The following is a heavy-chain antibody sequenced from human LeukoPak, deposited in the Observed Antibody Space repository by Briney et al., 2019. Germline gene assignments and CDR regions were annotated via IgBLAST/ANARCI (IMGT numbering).Heavy chain of an antibody. J-gene: IGHJ4*02. CDR2: ISDTVRDT. CDR3: AKDNYWGIFAS. V-gene: IGHV3-23*01. D-gene: IGHD3-16*01. CDR1: GFTFSAYG. Sequence: RGSLRLSCAASGFTFSAYGMSWVRQAPGKGLEWVSHISDTVRDTWYANSVKGRFIISRDNSRDTVYLQMSSLRPEDTALYFCAKDNYWGIFASWGQGTLVTVSS.